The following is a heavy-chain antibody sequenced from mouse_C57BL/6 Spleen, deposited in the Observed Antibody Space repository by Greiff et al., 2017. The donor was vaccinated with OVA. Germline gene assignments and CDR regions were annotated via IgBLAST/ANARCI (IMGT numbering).Heavy chain of an antibody. CDR3: ARWDLYGSSDY. Sequence: QVQLQQSGAELVKPGASVKISCKASGYAFSSYWMNWVKQRPGKGLEWIGQIYPGDGDTNYNGKFKGKATLTADKSSSTAYMQLSSLTSEDSAVYFCARWDLYGSSDYWGQGTTLTVSS. D-gene: IGHD1-1*01. V-gene: IGHV1-80*01. CDR2: IYPGDGDT. CDR1: GYAFSSYW. J-gene: IGHJ2*01.